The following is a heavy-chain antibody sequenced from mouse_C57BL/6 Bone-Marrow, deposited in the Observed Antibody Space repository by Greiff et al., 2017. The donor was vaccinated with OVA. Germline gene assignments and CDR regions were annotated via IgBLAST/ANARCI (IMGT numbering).Heavy chain of an antibody. D-gene: IGHD1-1*01. J-gene: IGHJ4*01. Sequence: VQLQQSGAELVRPGASVKLSCTASGFNIKDDYMHWVKQRPEQGLEWIGWIDPENGDTEYASKFQGKATITADTSSNTAYLQLSSLTSEDTAVYYCTTYRVITTVVAPGAMDYWGQGTSVTVSS. CDR3: TTYRVITTVVAPGAMDY. CDR2: IDPENGDT. V-gene: IGHV14-4*01. CDR1: GFNIKDDY.